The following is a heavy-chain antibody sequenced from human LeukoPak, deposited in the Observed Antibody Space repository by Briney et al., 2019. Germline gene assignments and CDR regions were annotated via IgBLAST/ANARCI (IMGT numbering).Heavy chain of an antibody. CDR1: GFTFSSYA. CDR2: ISGSGGST. D-gene: IGHD6-19*01. CDR3: AKGRGDGWLLGPYYMDV. V-gene: IGHV3-23*01. Sequence: PGGSLRLPCAASGFTFSSYAMSWVRQAPGKGLEWVSAISGSGGSTYYADSVKGRFTISRDNSKNTLYLQMNSLRAEDTAVYYCAKGRGDGWLLGPYYMDVWGKGTTVTVSS. J-gene: IGHJ6*03.